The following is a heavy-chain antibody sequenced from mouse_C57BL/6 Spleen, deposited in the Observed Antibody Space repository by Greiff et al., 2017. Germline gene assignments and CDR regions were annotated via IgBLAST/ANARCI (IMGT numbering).Heavy chain of an antibody. CDR3: ARGTDGGSYVGYFDV. CDR1: GYTFTNYW. CDR2: IYPGGGYT. J-gene: IGHJ1*03. V-gene: IGHV1-63*01. D-gene: IGHD1-1*02. Sequence: QVQLKQSGAELVRPGTSVKMSCKASGYTFTNYWIGWAKQRPGHGLEWIGDIYPGGGYTNYNEKFKGKATLTADKSSSTAYMQFSSLTSEDSAIYYCARGTDGGSYVGYFDVWGTGTTVTVSS.